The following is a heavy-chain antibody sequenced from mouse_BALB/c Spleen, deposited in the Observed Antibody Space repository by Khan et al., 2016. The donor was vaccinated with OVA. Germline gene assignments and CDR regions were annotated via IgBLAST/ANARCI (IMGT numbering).Heavy chain of an antibody. CDR2: IDPSDSYT. CDR3: ARTFRYGSSGWFAY. J-gene: IGHJ3*01. Sequence: QVQLQQSGAELVKPGASVKLSCKASGYPLTSYWLHWVKQRPGQGLEWIGEIDPSDSYTNYNPKFKGKATLTVDKSSSTTYMMLSSLTSEDSASYYCARTFRYGSSGWFAYWGQGTLVTVSA. V-gene: IGHV1-69*02. D-gene: IGHD1-1*01. CDR1: GYPLTSYW.